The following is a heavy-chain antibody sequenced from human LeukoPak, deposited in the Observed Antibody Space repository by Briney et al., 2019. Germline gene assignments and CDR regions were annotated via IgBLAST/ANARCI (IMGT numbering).Heavy chain of an antibody. Sequence: PSETLSLTCTVSGGSISSYYWSWIRQPPGKGLEWIGYISYSGSTNFNPSLKSRVTISVDTSKNQFSLRLSSVTAADTAVYYCALGYCGGGSCYAREYFQHWGQGTLVTVSS. D-gene: IGHD2-15*01. J-gene: IGHJ1*01. CDR1: GGSISSYY. CDR3: ALGYCGGGSCYAREYFQH. CDR2: ISYSGST. V-gene: IGHV4-59*12.